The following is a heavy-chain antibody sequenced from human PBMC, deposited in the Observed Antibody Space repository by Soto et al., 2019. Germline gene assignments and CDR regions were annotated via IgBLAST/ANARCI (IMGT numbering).Heavy chain of an antibody. CDR1: GGSISSGGYY. V-gene: IGHV4-31*03. J-gene: IGHJ4*02. Sequence: SETLSLTCTASGGSISSGGYYWSWIRQHPGKGLEWIGYIYYSGSTYYNPSLKSRVTISVDTSKNQFSLKLSSVTAADTAVYYCARVGSHDYGVQFDYWGQGTLVTVSS. D-gene: IGHD4-17*01. CDR2: IYYSGST. CDR3: ARVGSHDYGVQFDY.